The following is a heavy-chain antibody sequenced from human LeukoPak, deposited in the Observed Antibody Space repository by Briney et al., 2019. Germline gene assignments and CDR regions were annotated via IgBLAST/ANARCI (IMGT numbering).Heavy chain of an antibody. Sequence: SETLSLTCAVYGGSFSGYYWSWIRQPPGKGLEWIGEINHSGSTNYNPSLKSRVTISVDTSKNQFSLKLSSVTAADTAVYYCARHPRDTMVRGVSWFDPWGQGTLVTVSS. CDR2: INHSGST. D-gene: IGHD3-10*01. CDR1: GGSFSGYY. V-gene: IGHV4-34*01. CDR3: ARHPRDTMVRGVSWFDP. J-gene: IGHJ5*02.